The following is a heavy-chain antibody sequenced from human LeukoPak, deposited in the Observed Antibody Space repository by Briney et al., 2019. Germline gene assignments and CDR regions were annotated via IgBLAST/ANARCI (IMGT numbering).Heavy chain of an antibody. CDR1: GLSFSGHA. Sequence: GGSLRLSCAASGLSFSGHAMYWVRQAPGKGLEWVAGISGGGDTAYYADSVSGRFTISRDIPRNTVYLQMNGLRVEDTAVYHCAKIGYYGSGSYWEGYFDYWGQGTLVIVSS. CDR3: AKIGYYGSGSYWEGYFDY. CDR2: ISGGGDTA. D-gene: IGHD3-10*01. J-gene: IGHJ4*02. V-gene: IGHV3-23*01.